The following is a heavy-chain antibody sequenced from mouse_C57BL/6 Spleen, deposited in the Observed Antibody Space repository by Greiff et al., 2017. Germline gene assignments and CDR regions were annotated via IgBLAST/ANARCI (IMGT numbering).Heavy chain of an antibody. V-gene: IGHV1-81*01. D-gene: IGHD4-1*01. CDR3: AHNWGRAWFAD. J-gene: IGHJ3*01. CDR1: GYTFTSYG. CDR2: IYPRSGNT. Sequence: QVQLQQSGAELARPGASVKLSCKASGYTFTSYGISWVKQRTGQGLEWIGEIYPRSGNTYYNEKFKGKATLTADKSSSTAYMELRSLTSEDSAVXFCAHNWGRAWFADWGKGTLVTVSA.